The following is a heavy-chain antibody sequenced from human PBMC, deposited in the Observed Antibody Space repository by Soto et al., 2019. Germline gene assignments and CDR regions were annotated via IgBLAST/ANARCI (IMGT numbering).Heavy chain of an antibody. CDR3: AKGRSYYYYFGVGV. CDR2: IIDSGGST. J-gene: IGHJ6*02. V-gene: IGHV3-23*01. Sequence: EVQLLESGGGLVQPGGSLRLSCAASGFTFSSCAMGWVRQAPGKGLEWVSDIIDSGGSTYYADSVKGRFTISRDNSQSTLYLQKNSLRGEDTALYYCAKGRSYYYYFGVGVWGQGTTVPVSS. CDR1: GFTFSSCA.